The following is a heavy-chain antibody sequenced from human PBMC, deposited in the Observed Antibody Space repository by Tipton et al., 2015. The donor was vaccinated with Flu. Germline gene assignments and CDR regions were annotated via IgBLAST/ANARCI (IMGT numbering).Heavy chain of an antibody. D-gene: IGHD6-13*01. V-gene: IGHV4-59*08. CDR2: IYYSGST. J-gene: IGHJ6*02. CDR3: ARHVGGYSSDYYYGMDV. Sequence: LRLSCTVSGGSISSYYWSWIRQPPGKGLEWIGYIYYSGSTNYNPSLKSRVTISVDTSKNQFSLKLSSVTAADTAVYYCARHVGGYSSDYYYGMDVWGQGTTVTVSS. CDR1: GGSISSYY.